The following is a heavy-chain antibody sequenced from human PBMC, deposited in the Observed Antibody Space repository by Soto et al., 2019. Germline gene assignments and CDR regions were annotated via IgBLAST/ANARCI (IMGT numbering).Heavy chain of an antibody. Sequence: EVQLVESGGGLVQTGGSLRLSCAASGFSFSNYEMNWVRQAPGKGLEWVSYISSSSRTIYYADSARGRFTISRDNAKNSFYLQMNILRAEDTAVYYCAREESFVDYWGQGTLVTVSS. CDR2: ISSSSRTI. D-gene: IGHD1-26*01. J-gene: IGHJ4*02. CDR3: AREESFVDY. CDR1: GFSFSNYE. V-gene: IGHV3-48*03.